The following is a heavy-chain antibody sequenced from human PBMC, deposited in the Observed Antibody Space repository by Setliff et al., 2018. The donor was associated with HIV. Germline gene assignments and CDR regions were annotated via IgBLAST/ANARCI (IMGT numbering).Heavy chain of an antibody. CDR2: IFHTGSA. CDR1: GGSISNGIYY. CDR3: ARWITTPTKGVFDI. J-gene: IGHJ3*02. D-gene: IGHD3-22*01. Sequence: SETLSLTCTVSGGSISNGIYYWVWIRQPPGKGLEWIGGIFHTGSAHYNPSLRSRVTISVDTSKNQFSIKLHSVTAADATVYYCARWITTPTKGVFDIWGQGTVVTVSS. V-gene: IGHV4-39*01.